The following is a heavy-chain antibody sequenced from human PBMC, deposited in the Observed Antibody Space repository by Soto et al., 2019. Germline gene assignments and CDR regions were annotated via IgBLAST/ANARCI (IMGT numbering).Heavy chain of an antibody. J-gene: IGHJ3*02. CDR3: ARTGYSSGWYKAAFDI. CDR2: INHSGST. Sequence: SETLSLTCAVYGGSFSGYYWSWIRQPPGEGLEWIGEINHSGSTNYNPSLKSRVTISVDTSKNQFSLKLSSVTAADTAVYYCARTGYSSGWYKAAFDIWGQGTMVTVSS. V-gene: IGHV4-34*01. CDR1: GGSFSGYY. D-gene: IGHD6-19*01.